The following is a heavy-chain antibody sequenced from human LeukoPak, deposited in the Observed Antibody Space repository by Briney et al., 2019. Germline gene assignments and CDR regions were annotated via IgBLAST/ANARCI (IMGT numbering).Heavy chain of an antibody. D-gene: IGHD1-1*01. J-gene: IGHJ4*02. CDR3: TRNQHWDVSFDY. V-gene: IGHV3-48*04. CDR1: GFTFSSYA. Sequence: GGSLRLSCAASGFTFSSYAMSWVRQSPGKGLEWISYISGGSTTLYYADPVKGRFTISRDDAKNSLYLQMNNLRAEDSALYYCTRNQHWDVSFDYWGQGTLVTVSS. CDR2: ISGGSTTL.